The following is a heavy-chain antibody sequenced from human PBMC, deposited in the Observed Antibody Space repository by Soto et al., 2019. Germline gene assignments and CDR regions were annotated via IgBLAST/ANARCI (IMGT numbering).Heavy chain of an antibody. Sequence: QVQLVQSGAEVKKPGASVKVSCKAFGYTFTSYYMHWVRQAPGQGLEWMGIINPISGSTNYAQKFQGRVTVTRDTSTSTVYMELSSLRSEDTAVYYCARGVLLWFGVLLLSLDYWGQGTLVTVSS. CDR1: GYTFTSYY. D-gene: IGHD3-10*01. V-gene: IGHV1-46*03. J-gene: IGHJ4*02. CDR2: INPISGST. CDR3: ARGVLLWFGVLLLSLDY.